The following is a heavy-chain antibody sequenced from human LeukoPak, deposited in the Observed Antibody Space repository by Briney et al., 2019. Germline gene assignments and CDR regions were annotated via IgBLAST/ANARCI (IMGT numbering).Heavy chain of an antibody. V-gene: IGHV3-23*01. CDR1: GFTFSSFA. D-gene: IGHD6-19*01. CDR2: IGASGTSA. J-gene: IGHJ4*02. CDR3: ARGSGWYLVY. Sequence: GGSLRLSCAASGFTFSSFAMSWVRQAPGKGLEWVSAIGASGTSAYYADSVKGRFTISRDNSKNTLYLQMNGLRAEDTAVYYCARGSGWYLVYWGQGTLVTVSS.